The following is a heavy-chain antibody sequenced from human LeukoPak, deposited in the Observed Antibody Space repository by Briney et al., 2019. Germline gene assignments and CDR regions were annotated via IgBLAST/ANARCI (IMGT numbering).Heavy chain of an antibody. CDR3: GRGHWGLDY. Sequence: PGGSLRLSCAASGFTFSSYGMHWVRQAPGKGLEWVAFIRYDGSNKYYADSVKGRFTTSRDNAENSLYLQMNSLRAEDTAVYYCGRGHWGLDYWGQGALVTVSS. V-gene: IGHV3-30*02. D-gene: IGHD7-27*01. CDR1: GFTFSSYG. J-gene: IGHJ4*02. CDR2: IRYDGSNK.